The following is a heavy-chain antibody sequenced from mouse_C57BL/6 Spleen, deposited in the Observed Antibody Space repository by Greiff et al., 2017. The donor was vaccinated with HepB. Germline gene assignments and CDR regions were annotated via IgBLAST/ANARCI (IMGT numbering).Heavy chain of an antibody. CDR3: ARRYDYDGDYFDY. V-gene: IGHV5-17*01. CDR1: GFTFSDYG. J-gene: IGHJ2*01. CDR2: ISSGSSTI. D-gene: IGHD2-4*01. Sequence: EVKLMESGGGLVKPGGSLKLSCAASGFTFSDYGMHWVRQAPEKGLEWVAYISSGSSTIYYADTVKGRFTISRDNAKNTLFLQMTSLRSEDTAMYYCARRYDYDGDYFDYWGQGTTLTVSS.